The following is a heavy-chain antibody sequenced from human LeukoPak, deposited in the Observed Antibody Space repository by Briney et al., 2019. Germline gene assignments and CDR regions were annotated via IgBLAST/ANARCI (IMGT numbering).Heavy chain of an antibody. D-gene: IGHD3-16*01. CDR3: TKGLFGGVISDPYYFDY. CDR2: ISSSSSYI. V-gene: IGHV3-21*04. J-gene: IGHJ4*02. Sequence: GGSLRLSCAASGFTFSSYTMNWVRQAPGKGLEWVSSISSSSSYIYYTDSMKGRFTISRDNAKNSLYLQMNSLRVEDTALYYCTKGLFGGVISDPYYFDYWGQGTLVTVSS. CDR1: GFTFSSYT.